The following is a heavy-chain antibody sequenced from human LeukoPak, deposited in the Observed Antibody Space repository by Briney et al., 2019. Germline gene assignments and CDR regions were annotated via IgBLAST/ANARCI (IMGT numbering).Heavy chain of an antibody. Sequence: GGSLSLSCAASGFIIFKSWMTWVRQAPGKGLEWVAIIKQDASETYYLDSVKGRLTISRDNAKNSIYLHMTRLRVEDTAVYYCARVAGEASGYHPFDIWGQGTVVTASS. CDR1: GFIIFKSW. CDR2: IKQDASET. D-gene: IGHD3-22*01. V-gene: IGHV3-7*01. J-gene: IGHJ3*02. CDR3: ARVAGEASGYHPFDI.